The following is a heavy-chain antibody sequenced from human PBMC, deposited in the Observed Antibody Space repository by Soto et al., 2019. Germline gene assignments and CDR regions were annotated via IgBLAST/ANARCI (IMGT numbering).Heavy chain of an antibody. D-gene: IGHD3-10*01. V-gene: IGHV4-34*01. CDR2: INHSGST. Sequence: SETLSLTCAVYGGSFSGYYWSWIRQPPGKGLEWIGEINHSGSTNYNPSLKSRVTISVDTSKNQFSLKLSSVTAADTAVYYCARDRATMVRGVIHRWFDPWGQGTLVTDAS. CDR3: ARDRATMVRGVIHRWFDP. J-gene: IGHJ5*02. CDR1: GGSFSGYY.